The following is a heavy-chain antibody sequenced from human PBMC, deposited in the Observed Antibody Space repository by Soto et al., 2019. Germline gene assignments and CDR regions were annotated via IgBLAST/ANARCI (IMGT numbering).Heavy chain of an antibody. Sequence: PGGSLRLSCAASGFTFRSYRMHWVRQAPGKGLVWVSRINSDGGSMSYADSVKGRFTISRDNAKNTVYLQMNSLRAEDTAVYYCERDKLAAAGPATFYYYEVMDVWGQGTTVTVSS. D-gene: IGHD6-13*01. J-gene: IGHJ6*02. CDR1: GFTFRSYR. V-gene: IGHV3-74*01. CDR3: ERDKLAAAGPATFYYYEVMDV. CDR2: INSDGGSM.